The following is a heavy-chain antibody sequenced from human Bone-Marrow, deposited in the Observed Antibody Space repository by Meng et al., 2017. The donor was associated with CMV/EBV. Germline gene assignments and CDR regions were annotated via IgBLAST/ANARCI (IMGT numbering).Heavy chain of an antibody. CDR1: GDYY. Sequence: GDYYWSWIRQPPGKGLEWIGYIYYSGSTYYNQSLKSRVTISVDTSKNQFALKLSSVTAADTAVYYCARDRGGYYDSSGYPIPGLVDYWGQGTLVTVSS. D-gene: IGHD3-22*01. J-gene: IGHJ4*02. CDR2: IYYSGST. V-gene: IGHV4-30-4*01. CDR3: ARDRGGYYDSSGYPIPGLVDY.